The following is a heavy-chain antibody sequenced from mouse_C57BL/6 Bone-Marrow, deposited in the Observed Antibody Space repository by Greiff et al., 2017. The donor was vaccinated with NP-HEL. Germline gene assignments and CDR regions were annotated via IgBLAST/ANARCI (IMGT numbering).Heavy chain of an antibody. D-gene: IGHD2-10*02. V-gene: IGHV2-2*01. CDR1: GFSLTSYG. Sequence: VKLVESGPGLVQPSQSLSITCTVSGFSLTSYGVHWVRQSPGKGLEWLGVIWSGGSTDYNAAFISRLSISKDNSKSQVFFKMSRLQADNTAIYYCAQKGYGGYWGQGTTLTVSS. CDR3: AQKGYGGY. J-gene: IGHJ2*01. CDR2: IWSGGST.